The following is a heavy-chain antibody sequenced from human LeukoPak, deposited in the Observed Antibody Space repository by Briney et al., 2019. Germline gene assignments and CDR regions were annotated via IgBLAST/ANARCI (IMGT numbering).Heavy chain of an antibody. D-gene: IGHD6-13*01. J-gene: IGHJ6*03. V-gene: IGHV3-30*04. Sequence: GGSLRLSCAASGFTFSSYAMHWVRQAPGKGLEWVAVISYDGSNKYYADSVKGRFTISRDNSKNTLYLQMNSLRAEDTAVYYCARPPAAAESVYMDVWGKGTTVTVSS. CDR3: ARPPAAAESVYMDV. CDR1: GFTFSSYA. CDR2: ISYDGSNK.